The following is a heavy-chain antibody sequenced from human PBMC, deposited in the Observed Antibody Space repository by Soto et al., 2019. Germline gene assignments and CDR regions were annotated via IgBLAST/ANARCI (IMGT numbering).Heavy chain of an antibody. CDR2: VIPILGVS. CDR3: ARDNGDDYGDYALDS. Sequence: QVQLVQSGAEVRKPGSSVKVSCKASGGTFSTYTISWVRQAPGQGVEWMGMVIPILGVSHYAQRFQGRVTITADTYTNTAYMDLSSLRSDDTAVYYCARDNGDDYGDYALDSWGQGTLVTVSS. V-gene: IGHV1-69*08. J-gene: IGHJ4*02. CDR1: GGTFSTYT. D-gene: IGHD4-17*01.